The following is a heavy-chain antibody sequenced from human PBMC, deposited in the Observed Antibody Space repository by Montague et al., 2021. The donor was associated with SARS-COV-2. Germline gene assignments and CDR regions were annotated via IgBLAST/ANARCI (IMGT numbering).Heavy chain of an antibody. J-gene: IGHJ5*02. V-gene: IGHV4-39*01. CDR3: ARQSRAECVLVVYTMGGWLDP. Sequence: SETLSLTCTVSGGSISSSRYVWGWIRQPPGKGLEWIGSIYHSGSTPYXXXRKSRVTISVDTSKNQFSLKLSSVTAADTAVYYCARQSRAECVLVVYTMGGWLDPWGQGTLVTVSS. D-gene: IGHD2-8*01. CDR1: GGSISSSRYV. CDR2: IYHSGST.